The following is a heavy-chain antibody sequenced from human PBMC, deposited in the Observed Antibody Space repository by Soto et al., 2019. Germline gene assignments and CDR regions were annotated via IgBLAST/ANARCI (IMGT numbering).Heavy chain of an antibody. D-gene: IGHD6-13*01. CDR1: GYTFTSYD. Sequence: ASVKVSCKASGYTFTSYDINWVRQATGQGLEWMGWMNPNSGNTGYAQKFQGRVTMTRNTSISTAYMELSSLGSEDTAVYYCARGGTGIAAAGTFVYGYYYYYMDVWGKGTTVTVSS. J-gene: IGHJ6*03. CDR3: ARGGTGIAAAGTFVYGYYYYYMDV. CDR2: MNPNSGNT. V-gene: IGHV1-8*01.